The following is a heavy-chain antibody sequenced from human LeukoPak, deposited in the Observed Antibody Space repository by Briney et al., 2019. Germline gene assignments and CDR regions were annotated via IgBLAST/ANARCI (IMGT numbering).Heavy chain of an antibody. Sequence: GASVTVSCTASGYTFTNYYIHWVRQAPGQGLEWMGFINPGGDNTDYAQNFQGRVTMTRDTSTSKVYMGLSSLRSEDTAVYYCARIRGVYNDAYDIWGEGTMVTVSS. CDR2: INPGGDNT. CDR1: GYTFTNYY. J-gene: IGHJ3*02. CDR3: ARIRGVYNDAYDI. V-gene: IGHV1-46*01. D-gene: IGHD5-24*01.